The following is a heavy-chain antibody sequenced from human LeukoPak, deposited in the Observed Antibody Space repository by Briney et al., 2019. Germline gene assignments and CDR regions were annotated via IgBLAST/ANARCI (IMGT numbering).Heavy chain of an antibody. CDR2: ISYDGSNK. J-gene: IGHJ4*02. D-gene: IGHD4-17*01. CDR3: AKGGTVTH. CDR1: GFTFSSYG. V-gene: IGHV3-30*18. Sequence: TGGSLRLSCAASGFTFSSYGMHWVRQAPGKGLEWVVVISYDGSNKYYADSVKGRFTISRDNSTNTLYLQMNSLRAEDTAVYYCAKGGTVTHWGQGTLVTVSS.